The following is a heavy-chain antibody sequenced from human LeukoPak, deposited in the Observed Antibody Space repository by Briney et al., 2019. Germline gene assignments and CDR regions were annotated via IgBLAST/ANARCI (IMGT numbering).Heavy chain of an antibody. CDR2: ISGSGGST. Sequence: GGSLRLSCAASGFTFNTYAMSWVRQAPGKGLEWVSAISGSGGSTYYADSVKGRFTISRDNSKNTLYLQMNSLRAEDTAVYYCAKLSNYYGSGSYYFDYWGQGTLVTVSS. D-gene: IGHD3-10*01. CDR3: AKLSNYYGSGSYYFDY. V-gene: IGHV3-23*01. CDR1: GFTFNTYA. J-gene: IGHJ4*02.